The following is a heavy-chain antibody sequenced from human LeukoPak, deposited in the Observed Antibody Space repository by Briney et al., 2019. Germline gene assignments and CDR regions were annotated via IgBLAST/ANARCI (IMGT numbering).Heavy chain of an antibody. J-gene: IGHJ4*02. CDR2: IYSGGST. Sequence: PGGSLRLSCAASGFTVSSNYMSWVRQAPGKGLEWVSVIYSGGSTYYADSVKGRFTISRDNSKNTLYLQMNSLRAEDTAVYYCAKAPYCSSTSCYRFYFDYWGQGTLVTVSS. V-gene: IGHV3-53*01. CDR3: AKAPYCSSTSCYRFYFDY. CDR1: GFTVSSNY. D-gene: IGHD2-2*02.